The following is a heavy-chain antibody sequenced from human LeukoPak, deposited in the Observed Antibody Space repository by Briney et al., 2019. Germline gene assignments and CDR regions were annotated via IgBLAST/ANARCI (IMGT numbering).Heavy chain of an antibody. Sequence: SETLSLTCTVSGGSINGYFWTWIRQPPGKGLEWIGYISDSGSTNYNPSLKSRVTLSVDSSNTEFSLRLNSVTAADTAVYYCARVFRVAVTSNWFDPWGQGTPVTVSS. CDR1: GGSINGYF. CDR2: ISDSGST. CDR3: ARVFRVAVTSNWFDP. J-gene: IGHJ5*02. V-gene: IGHV4-59*01. D-gene: IGHD2-21*02.